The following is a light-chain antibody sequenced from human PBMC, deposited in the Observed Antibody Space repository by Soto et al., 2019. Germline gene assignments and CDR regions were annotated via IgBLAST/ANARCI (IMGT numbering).Light chain of an antibody. Sequence: DIQMTQSPSSLSASVGERVTLTCRASQSISSYLKWYQQKQRKAPKLLIFAASSLTSGVPSRFSGSGSGTDFTLTISRLQPEDFATYYCQQNYSTPWTFGQGTKVEIK. CDR1: QSISSY. CDR2: AAS. V-gene: IGKV1-39*01. J-gene: IGKJ1*01. CDR3: QQNYSTPWT.